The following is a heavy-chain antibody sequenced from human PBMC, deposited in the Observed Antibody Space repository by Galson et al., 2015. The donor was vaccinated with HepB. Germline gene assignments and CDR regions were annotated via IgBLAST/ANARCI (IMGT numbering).Heavy chain of an antibody. V-gene: IGHV1-18*01. CDR1: GYTFTSYG. Sequence: SVKVSCKVSGYTFTSYGISWVRQAPGQGLEWMGWISAYNGNTNYAQKLQGRVTMTTDTSTSTAYMELRSLRSDGTAVYYCARGRGYIVGATYFDYWGQGTLVTVSS. CDR3: ARGRGYIVGATYFDY. J-gene: IGHJ4*02. CDR2: ISAYNGNT. D-gene: IGHD1-26*01.